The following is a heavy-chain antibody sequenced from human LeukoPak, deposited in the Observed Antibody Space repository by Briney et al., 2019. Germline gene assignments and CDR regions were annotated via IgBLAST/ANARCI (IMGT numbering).Heavy chain of an antibody. CDR1: GGSISSISYY. V-gene: IGHV4-39*07. D-gene: IGHD3-22*01. CDR2: IYYSGST. J-gene: IGHJ4*02. CDR3: ARTVYYYDSSGYSAFDY. Sequence: SETLSLTCTVSGGSISSISYYWGWIRQPPGKGLEWIGSIYYSGSTYYNPSLKSRVTISIDTSKNQFSLKLSSVTAADTAVYYCARTVYYYDSSGYSAFDYWGQGTLVTVSS.